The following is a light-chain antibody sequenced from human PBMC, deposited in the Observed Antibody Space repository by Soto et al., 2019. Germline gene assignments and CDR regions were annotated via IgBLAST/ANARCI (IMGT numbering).Light chain of an antibody. V-gene: IGLV2-8*01. CDR3: SSYMGTTSYA. CDR2: EVS. Sequence: QSVLTQPPSASGSPGQSVTISCTGTSSDVGGYDYVSWYKQHPGKAPKLMIYEVSKRPSGVPDRFSGSKSGNTAALTVSGLQAEDEADYYCSSYMGTTSYAFGTWTKVTVL. J-gene: IGLJ1*01. CDR1: SSDVGGYDY.